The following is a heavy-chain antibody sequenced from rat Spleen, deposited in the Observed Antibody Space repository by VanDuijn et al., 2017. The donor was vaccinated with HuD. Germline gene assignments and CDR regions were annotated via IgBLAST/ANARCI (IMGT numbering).Heavy chain of an antibody. CDR3: VRLLGAPDWYFDF. D-gene: IGHD5-1*01. CDR2: INTGGGNT. Sequence: EVQLMESGGGLVQPGRSLKLSCVASGFTFNNYWMTWVRQAPTRGLEWVASINTGGGNTYYRGSVKGRFTISRDNAKSTLYLQLDSLRSEDTATYYCVRLLGAPDWYFDFWGPGTMVTVSS. V-gene: IGHV5-25*01. J-gene: IGHJ1*01. CDR1: GFTFNNYW.